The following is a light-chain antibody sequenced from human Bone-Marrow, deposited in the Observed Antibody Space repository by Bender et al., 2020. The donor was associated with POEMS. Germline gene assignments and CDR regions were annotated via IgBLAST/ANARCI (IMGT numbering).Light chain of an antibody. CDR2: QDN. CDR1: KLGDKY. Sequence: SYDLTQPPSVSVSPGQTANITCSGDKLGDKYGSWYQQKPGQSPLMVIYQDNKQPPGIPERFSGSNSGNTATLTIRGTQIMDEDDYYCKAWERSAGMVFGGRTGLTDL. V-gene: IGLV3-1*01. CDR3: KAWERSAGMV. J-gene: IGLJ2*01.